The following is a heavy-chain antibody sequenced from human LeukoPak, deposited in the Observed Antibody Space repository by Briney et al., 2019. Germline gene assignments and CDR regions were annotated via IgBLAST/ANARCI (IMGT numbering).Heavy chain of an antibody. CDR1: GYTFNNYG. CDR2: ISGYNGDT. CDR3: ARGRLIRGNTRGIDY. V-gene: IGHV1-18*01. D-gene: IGHD3-10*01. J-gene: IGHJ4*02. Sequence: ASVKVSCKASGYTFNNYGINWVRQAPGQGLEWMGWISGYNGDTNYAQKLQVRVTMTTDTSTSTAYMELRSLRSDDTAMYYCARGRLIRGNTRGIDYWGQGTLVTVSS.